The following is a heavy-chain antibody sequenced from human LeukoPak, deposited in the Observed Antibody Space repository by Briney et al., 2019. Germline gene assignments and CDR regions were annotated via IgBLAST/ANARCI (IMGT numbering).Heavy chain of an antibody. CDR3: AKVVGATSKNGMDV. CDR1: GLTFSSYA. V-gene: IGHV3-23*01. J-gene: IGHJ6*02. Sequence: GRSLRLSCAASGLTFSSYAMSWVRQAPGKGLEWVSAISGSGGSTYYADSVKGRFTISRDNSKNTLYLQMNSLRAEDTAVYYCAKVVGATSKNGMDVWGQGTTVTVSS. D-gene: IGHD1-26*01. CDR2: ISGSGGST.